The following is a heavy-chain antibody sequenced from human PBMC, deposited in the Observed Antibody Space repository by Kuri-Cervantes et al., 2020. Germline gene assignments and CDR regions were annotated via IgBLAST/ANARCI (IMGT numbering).Heavy chain of an antibody. CDR1: GYTFAGYY. CDR2: INPSGGST. D-gene: IGHD2-21*02. V-gene: IGHV1-46*01. Sequence: ASVKVSCKASGYTFAGYYMHWVRQAPGQGLEWMGIINPSGGSTSYAQKFQGRVTMTRDTSTSTVYMELSSLRSEDTAVYYCARDRAAIEVTDAFDIWGQGTMVTVSS. CDR3: ARDRAAIEVTDAFDI. J-gene: IGHJ3*02.